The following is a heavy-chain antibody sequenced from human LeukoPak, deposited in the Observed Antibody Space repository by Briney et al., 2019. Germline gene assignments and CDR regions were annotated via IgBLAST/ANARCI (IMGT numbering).Heavy chain of an antibody. CDR3: AKSNGYGLVDI. D-gene: IGHD3-10*01. CDR2: IDHSGNT. CDR1: GYSINSGYC. Sequence: PSETLSLTCAVSGYSINSGYCWGWIRQPPGKGLEWIGGIDHSGNTHYNPSLKNRVTISLDTSRNQFSLKLNSVTAADTAVYYCAKSNGYGLVDIWGQGTMVTVSS. J-gene: IGHJ3*02. V-gene: IGHV4-38-2*01.